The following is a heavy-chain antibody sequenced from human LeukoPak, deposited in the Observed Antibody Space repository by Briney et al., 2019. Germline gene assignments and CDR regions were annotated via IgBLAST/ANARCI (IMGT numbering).Heavy chain of an antibody. Sequence: SVKVSCKASGGTFNSYAISRVRQAPGQGLEWMGGIIPIFGTANYAQKFQGRVTITTDESTSTAYMELSSLRSEDTAVYYCARGPELERFDYWGQGTLVTVSS. CDR2: IIPIFGTA. CDR3: ARGPELERFDY. V-gene: IGHV1-69*05. CDR1: GGTFNSYA. J-gene: IGHJ4*02. D-gene: IGHD1-1*01.